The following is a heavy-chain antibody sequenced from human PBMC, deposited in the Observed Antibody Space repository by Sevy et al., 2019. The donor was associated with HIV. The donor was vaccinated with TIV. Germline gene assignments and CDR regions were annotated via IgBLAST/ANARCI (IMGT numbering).Heavy chain of an antibody. J-gene: IGHJ4*02. CDR2: ISFDGSDK. Sequence: GGSLRLSCAASGFSFSTHAMHWVRQAPGKGLEWVAVISFDGSDKYYTDSVKGRLAISRDDSKNTLLLQVSSLRAEDTAVYYCARDAGYSTVWYPGYWGQGTLVTVSS. CDR3: ARDAGYSTVWYPGY. V-gene: IGHV3-30*03. CDR1: GFSFSTHA. D-gene: IGHD6-19*01.